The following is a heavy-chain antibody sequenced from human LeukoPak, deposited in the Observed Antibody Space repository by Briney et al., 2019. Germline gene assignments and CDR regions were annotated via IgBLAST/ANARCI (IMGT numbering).Heavy chain of an antibody. V-gene: IGHV4-34*01. Sequence: SETLSLTCTVSGGSISSYYWSWIRQPPGKGLEWIGEINHSGSTNYNPSLKSRVTISVDTSKNQFSLKLSSVTAADTAVYYCATLVYINGMDVWGQGTTVTVSS. J-gene: IGHJ6*02. D-gene: IGHD1-14*01. CDR3: ATLVYINGMDV. CDR1: GGSISSYY. CDR2: INHSGST.